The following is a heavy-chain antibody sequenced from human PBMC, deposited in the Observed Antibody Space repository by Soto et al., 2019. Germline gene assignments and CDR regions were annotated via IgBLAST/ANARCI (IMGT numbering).Heavy chain of an antibody. J-gene: IGHJ4*02. Sequence: SETLSLTCTVSGGSISSYYWSWIRQPPGKGLEWIGYIYYSGSTNYNPSLKSRVTISVDTSKSQVSLKLRSVTAADTAVYYCARAQGVGASDYWGQGTLVTVSS. CDR2: IYYSGST. V-gene: IGHV4-59*01. CDR1: GGSISSYY. CDR3: ARAQGVGASDY. D-gene: IGHD1-26*01.